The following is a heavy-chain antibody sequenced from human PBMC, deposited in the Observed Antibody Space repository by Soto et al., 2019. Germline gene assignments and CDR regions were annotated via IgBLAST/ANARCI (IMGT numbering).Heavy chain of an antibody. CDR1: GYSFTDDY. CDR2: TNHNSGST. CDR3: ARAVYCGDDCYSYGMDX. V-gene: IGHV1-2*02. D-gene: IGHD2-21*02. J-gene: IGHJ6*02. Sequence: ASLKVSCKTSGYSFTDDYLHWVRQAPGQGLEWVGCTNHNSGSTNFAQKFLGRVSMTRENSIRTAYMELFSLTSYDTAIYYCARAVYCGDDCYSYGMDXWGQGTTVTVS.